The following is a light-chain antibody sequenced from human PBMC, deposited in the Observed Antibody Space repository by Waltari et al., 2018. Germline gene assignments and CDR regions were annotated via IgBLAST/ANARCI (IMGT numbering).Light chain of an antibody. J-gene: IGKJ2*01. CDR3: QQYNNWPPYT. CDR1: QSVSSN. V-gene: IGKV3-15*01. CDR2: GAS. Sequence: EIVMTQSPATLSVYPGERATLSCRASQSVSSNLAWYQQKPGQAPGLLIYGASTRATGIPARFSGSGSGTEVTLTISSMQSEDFAVYYCQQYNNWPPYTVGQGTKLEIK.